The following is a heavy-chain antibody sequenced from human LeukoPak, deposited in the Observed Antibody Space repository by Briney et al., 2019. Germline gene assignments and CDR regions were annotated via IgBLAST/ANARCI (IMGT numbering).Heavy chain of an antibody. V-gene: IGHV1-8*03. Sequence: ASVKVSCKASGGTFSSYAISWVRQAPGQGLEWMGWMNPNSGNTGYAQKFQGRVTITRNTSISTAYMELSSLRSEDTAVYYCARAEGELLIDYWGQGTLVTVSS. CDR1: GGTFSSYA. J-gene: IGHJ4*02. CDR3: ARAEGELLIDY. CDR2: MNPNSGNT. D-gene: IGHD1-26*01.